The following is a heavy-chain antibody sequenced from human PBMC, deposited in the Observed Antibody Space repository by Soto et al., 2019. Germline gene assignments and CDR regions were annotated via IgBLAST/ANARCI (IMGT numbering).Heavy chain of an antibody. Sequence: SETLSLTCTVSGGSISSYYWSWIRQPPGKGLEWIGYIYYGGSTNYNPSLKSRVTISVDTSKNQFSLKLSSVTAADTAVYYCARDTVTTGYYYYGMDVWGQGTTVTVSS. D-gene: IGHD4-17*01. CDR2: IYYGGST. CDR1: GGSISSYY. V-gene: IGHV4-59*01. J-gene: IGHJ6*02. CDR3: ARDTVTTGYYYYGMDV.